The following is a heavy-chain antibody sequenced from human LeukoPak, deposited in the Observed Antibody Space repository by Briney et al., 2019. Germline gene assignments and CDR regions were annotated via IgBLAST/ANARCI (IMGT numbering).Heavy chain of an antibody. J-gene: IGHJ4*02. V-gene: IGHV1-2*02. Sequence: GASVKVYCKASGYSFTDYYLHWMRQAPGQGLEWMGNIDPNSDYTNYAQEFQGRVTMTRDTSISTAYMDLRSLKSDDTAVYYCVKLSGVHYFDYWGQGTLVTVSS. D-gene: IGHD6-25*01. CDR2: IDPNSDYT. CDR1: GYSFTDYY. CDR3: VKLSGVHYFDY.